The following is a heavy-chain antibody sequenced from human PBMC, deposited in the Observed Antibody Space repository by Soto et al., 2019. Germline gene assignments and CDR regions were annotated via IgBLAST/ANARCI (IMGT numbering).Heavy chain of an antibody. Sequence: QVQLGESGGGVVQPGKSLRLSCEASGFTFSDYGIHWVRQAPGKGLDWVAVISYDGSQKYYADSVKGRFTISRDNSKNSLYLQINRLRDEDTAVYYCAKDSVEFTTSPTFDHWGQGALVSVSS. CDR2: ISYDGSQK. V-gene: IGHV3-30*18. D-gene: IGHD1-26*01. CDR1: GFTFSDYG. J-gene: IGHJ4*02. CDR3: AKDSVEFTTSPTFDH.